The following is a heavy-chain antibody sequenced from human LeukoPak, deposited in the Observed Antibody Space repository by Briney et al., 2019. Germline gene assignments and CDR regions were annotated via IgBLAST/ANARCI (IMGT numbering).Heavy chain of an antibody. V-gene: IGHV3-33*08. Sequence: QPGGSLRLSCAASGFTISGYWMHWVRQAPGKGLEWVAVIWYDGSNKYYTDSVKGRFTISRDNSKNTLYLQMNSLRAEDTAVYYCAREQWDNNPPRASDYYYYGMDVWGQGTTVTVSS. CDR2: IWYDGSNK. CDR1: GFTISGYW. J-gene: IGHJ6*02. CDR3: AREQWDNNPPRASDYYYYGMDV. D-gene: IGHD1-26*01.